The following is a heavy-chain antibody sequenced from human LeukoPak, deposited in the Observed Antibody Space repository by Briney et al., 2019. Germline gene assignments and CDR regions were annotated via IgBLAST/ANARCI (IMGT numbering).Heavy chain of an antibody. D-gene: IGHD2-2*02. Sequence: GGSLRLSCAASGFTFYDYGMSWVRQAPGKGLEWVFGIYWNGGRTGYANSVKGRFTIPRDNAKNSLYLQMNSLRAEDTAVYHCARHPRYCRSTSCYTFDYWGQGTLVTVSS. J-gene: IGHJ4*02. CDR3: ARHPRYCRSTSCYTFDY. V-gene: IGHV3-20*01. CDR1: GFTFYDYG. CDR2: IYWNGGRT.